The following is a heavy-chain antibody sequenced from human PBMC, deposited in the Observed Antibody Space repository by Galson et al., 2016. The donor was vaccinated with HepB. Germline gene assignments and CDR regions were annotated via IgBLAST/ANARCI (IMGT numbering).Heavy chain of an antibody. CDR3: ARDRVLRYFGWFTPRADYYYYGMGV. CDR2: ISNDGTNK. D-gene: IGHD3-9*01. V-gene: IGHV3-30-3*01. J-gene: IGHJ6*04. Sequence: SLRLSCAASGFTFSSYAMHWVRQAPGKGLEWVAVISNDGTNKYYADSVKGRFTISRDNSNNVLYLQMNSLRAEDTAVYYCARDRVLRYFGWFTPRADYYYYGMGVWGKGTTVTVSS. CDR1: GFTFSSYA.